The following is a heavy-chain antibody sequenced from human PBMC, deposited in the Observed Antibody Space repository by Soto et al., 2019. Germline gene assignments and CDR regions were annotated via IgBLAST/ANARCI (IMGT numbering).Heavy chain of an antibody. CDR2: ISSSGSTI. J-gene: IGHJ3*02. CDR3: AGAPFFLYYDSSGPSPFDI. Sequence: PGGSLRLSCAASGFTFSSYEMNWVRQAPGKGLEWVSYISSSGSTIYYADSVKGRFTISRDNAKNSLYLQMNSLRAEDTAVYYCAGAPFFLYYDSSGPSPFDIWGQGTMVTVSS. CDR1: GFTFSSYE. D-gene: IGHD3-22*01. V-gene: IGHV3-48*03.